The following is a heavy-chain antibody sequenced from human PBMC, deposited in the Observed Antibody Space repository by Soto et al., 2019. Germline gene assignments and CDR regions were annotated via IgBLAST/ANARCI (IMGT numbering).Heavy chain of an antibody. J-gene: IGHJ5*02. CDR3: AKDHSRPPSMIVVVSNWFDP. CDR1: GFTFSSYA. CDR2: ISGSGGST. D-gene: IGHD3-22*01. V-gene: IGHV3-23*01. Sequence: PGWSLRLSCASSGFTFSSYAMSWVRQAPGKGLEWVSAISGSGGSTYYADSVKGRFTISRDNSKNTLYLQMNSLRAEDTAVYYCAKDHSRPPSMIVVVSNWFDPWGQGTLVTVSS.